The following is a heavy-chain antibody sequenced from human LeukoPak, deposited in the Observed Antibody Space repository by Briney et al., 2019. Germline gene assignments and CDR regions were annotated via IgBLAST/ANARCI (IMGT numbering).Heavy chain of an antibody. CDR2: IRYDGSNK. J-gene: IGHJ4*02. Sequence: GGSLRLSCAASGFTFSSYGMHWVRQAPGKGLEWVAFIRYDGSNKYYADSVKGRFTISRDNSKNTLYLQMNSLRAEDTAVYYCAKDIRYYDSSGYYYQEGYFDYGGQGPLVTVSS. CDR3: AKDIRYYDSSGYYYQEGYFDY. D-gene: IGHD3-22*01. V-gene: IGHV3-30*02. CDR1: GFTFSSYG.